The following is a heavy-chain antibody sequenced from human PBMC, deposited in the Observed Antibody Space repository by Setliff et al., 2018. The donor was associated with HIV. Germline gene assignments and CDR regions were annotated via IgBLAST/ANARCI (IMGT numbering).Heavy chain of an antibody. CDR1: GFTFRRHW. D-gene: IGHD5-12*01. J-gene: IGHJ4*02. Sequence: PGGSLRLSCADSGFTFRRHWMHWVRKAPGKGLVWVSHINSDGNKTGYADSVKGLFTISRDDAQNTLYLQMNSLRAEDTAVYYCARVDGYNALGYWGQGTLVTVSS. V-gene: IGHV3-74*01. CDR3: ARVDGYNALGY. CDR2: INSDGNKT.